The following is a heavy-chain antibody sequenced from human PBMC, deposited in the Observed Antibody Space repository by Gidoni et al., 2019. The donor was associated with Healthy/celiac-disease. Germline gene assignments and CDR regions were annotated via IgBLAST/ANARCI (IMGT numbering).Heavy chain of an antibody. CDR1: GGSISSYY. V-gene: IGHV4-59*01. Sequence: QVQLQESGPGLVKPSETLSLTCTVSGGSISSYYWSWIRQPPGKGLEWIGYIYYSGSTNYNPSLKSRVTISVDTSKNQFSLKLSSVTAADTAVYYCARRIAAFDPWGQGTLVTVSS. CDR2: IYYSGST. D-gene: IGHD6-13*01. J-gene: IGHJ5*02. CDR3: ARRIAAFDP.